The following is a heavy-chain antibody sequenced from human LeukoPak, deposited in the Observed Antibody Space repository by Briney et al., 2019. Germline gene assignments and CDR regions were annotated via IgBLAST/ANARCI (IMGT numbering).Heavy chain of an antibody. J-gene: IGHJ3*02. Sequence: GGSLRLSCAASGFTFSSYSMNWVRQAPGKGLEWVSSISSSSSYIYYADSVKGRFTISRDNAKNSLYLQMNSLRAEDTAVYYCARDKALGYCSSTSCYTRHDAFDIWGQGTMVTVSS. CDR1: GFTFSSYS. V-gene: IGHV3-21*01. CDR3: ARDKALGYCSSTSCYTRHDAFDI. CDR2: ISSSSSYI. D-gene: IGHD2-2*02.